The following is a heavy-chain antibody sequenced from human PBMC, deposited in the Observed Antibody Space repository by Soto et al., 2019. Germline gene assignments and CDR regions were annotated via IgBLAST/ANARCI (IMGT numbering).Heavy chain of an antibody. J-gene: IGHJ4*02. V-gene: IGHV3-48*01. Sequence: PGGSLRLSCAASGFTFSSYSMNWVRQAPGKGLEWVSYIRSSSTIIYYADSVKGRFTISRDNAKNSLYLHMNSLRAEDMAVYYCARGRDSGLYYFDYWGQGTLVTVSS. CDR2: IRSSSTII. D-gene: IGHD2-21*01. CDR1: GFTFSSYS. CDR3: ARGRDSGLYYFDY.